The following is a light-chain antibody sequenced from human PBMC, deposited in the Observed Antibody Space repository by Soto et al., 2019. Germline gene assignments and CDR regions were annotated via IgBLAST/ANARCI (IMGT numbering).Light chain of an antibody. J-gene: IGKJ5*01. Sequence: IVLTQSPATLSVFPWQTSTLSCRASQSVSSNLAWYQQKPGQAPRLLIYDASNRATGITARFSGSGSGTDFTLTISSLEPEDFAVYYCQQRSNWPITFGQGTRLEIK. CDR2: DAS. CDR3: QQRSNWPIT. CDR1: QSVSSN. V-gene: IGKV3-11*01.